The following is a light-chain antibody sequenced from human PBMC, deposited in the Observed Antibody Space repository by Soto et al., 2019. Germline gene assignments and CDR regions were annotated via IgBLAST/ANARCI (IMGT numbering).Light chain of an antibody. Sequence: QSVLTQPPSASGTPGQRVTISCSGSNSNIGSNTVNWYQQLPGTAPKLLMYSDNQRPSGVPDRFSGSKSGTSASLAISGLQSEDEADYYCAAWDDSLNGGVFGGGTKLTVL. V-gene: IGLV1-44*01. CDR2: SDN. CDR3: AAWDDSLNGGV. J-gene: IGLJ3*02. CDR1: NSNIGSNT.